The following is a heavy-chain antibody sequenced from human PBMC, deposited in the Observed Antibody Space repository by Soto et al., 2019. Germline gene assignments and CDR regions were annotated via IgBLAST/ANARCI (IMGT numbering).Heavy chain of an antibody. D-gene: IGHD3-9*01. J-gene: IGHJ5*02. CDR3: ARGGSSSPRYFDWLSPSVWFDP. V-gene: IGHV1-2*02. CDR2: INPNSGGT. Sequence: ASVKVSCKASGYTFTGYYMHWVRQAPGQGLEWMGWINPNSGGTNYAQKFQGRVTMTRDTSISTAYMELSRLRSDDTAVYYCARGGSSSPRYFDWLSPSVWFDPWGQGTLVTVPQ. CDR1: GYTFTGYY.